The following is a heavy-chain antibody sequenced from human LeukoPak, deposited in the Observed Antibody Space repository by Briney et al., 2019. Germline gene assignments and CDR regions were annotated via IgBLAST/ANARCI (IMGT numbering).Heavy chain of an antibody. CDR1: GFTFSSYW. V-gene: IGHV3-74*01. CDR3: ARDFMYSISCAGC. J-gene: IGHJ4*02. Sequence: GGSLRLSCAASGFTFSSYWMHWVRQVPGKGLMWVSRIKTDGSSTSYADSVKGRFTISRDNAKNTLYLQMNSLRVVDTAVYYCARDFMYSISCAGCWGQGTLVTVSS. D-gene: IGHD6-13*01. CDR2: IKTDGSST.